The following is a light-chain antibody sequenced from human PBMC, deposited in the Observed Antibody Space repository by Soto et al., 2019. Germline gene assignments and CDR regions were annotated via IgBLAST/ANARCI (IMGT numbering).Light chain of an antibody. Sequence: DIQMTQSPSTLSASVGDRVTITCRASQSVDTCLAWYQQKPGKAPHLLIYKASNLETGVPSRFSASGSVTEFTLTIRSRQPDDCATYYCQQFYRYPWTFGQGTKVESK. CDR3: QQFYRYPWT. CDR1: QSVDTC. CDR2: KAS. V-gene: IGKV1-5*03. J-gene: IGKJ1*01.